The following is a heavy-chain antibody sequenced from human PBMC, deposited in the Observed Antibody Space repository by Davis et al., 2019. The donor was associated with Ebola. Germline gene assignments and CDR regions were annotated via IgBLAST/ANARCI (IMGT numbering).Heavy chain of an antibody. J-gene: IGHJ3*02. D-gene: IGHD1-26*01. CDR2: ISSSGSTI. V-gene: IGHV3-48*01. CDR1: GFTFSSYS. Sequence: GGSLRLSCAASGFTFSSYSMNWVRQAPGKGLEWVSYISSSGSTIYYADSVKGRFTISRDNSKNTLYLQMNSLRAEDTAVYYCAKTRSYDAFDIWGQGTMVTVSS. CDR3: AKTRSYDAFDI.